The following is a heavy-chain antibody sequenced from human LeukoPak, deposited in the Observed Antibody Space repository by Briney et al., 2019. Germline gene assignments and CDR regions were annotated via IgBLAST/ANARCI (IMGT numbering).Heavy chain of an antibody. Sequence: GGSLRLSCAASGFTFDDYAMHWVRQAPGKGLEWVSGISWNSGSIGYADSVKGRFTISRDNAKNSLYLQMNSLTAEDTALYYCAKSSYGPFDYWGQGTLVTVSS. CDR2: ISWNSGSI. J-gene: IGHJ4*02. V-gene: IGHV3-9*01. CDR3: AKSSYGPFDY. CDR1: GFTFDDYA. D-gene: IGHD6-13*01.